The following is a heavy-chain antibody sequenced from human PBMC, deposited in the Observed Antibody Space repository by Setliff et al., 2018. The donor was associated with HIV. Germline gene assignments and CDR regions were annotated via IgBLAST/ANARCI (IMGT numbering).Heavy chain of an antibody. J-gene: IGHJ4*02. D-gene: IGHD2-15*01. CDR2: I. V-gene: IGHV4-4*07. CDR3: ARRIFHSSFPSFDS. CDR1: GGSISSYY. Sequence: PSETLSLTCTVSGGSISSYYWSWIRQPAGKGLEWIGRIYNPSLKSRVTMSVDTAKNQFSLKLSSVTAADTAVYYCARRIFHSSFPSFDSWGQGTLVTVSS.